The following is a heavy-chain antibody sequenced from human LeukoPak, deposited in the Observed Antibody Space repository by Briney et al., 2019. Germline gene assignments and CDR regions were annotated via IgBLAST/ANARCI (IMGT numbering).Heavy chain of an antibody. V-gene: IGHV4-31*03. Sequence: SETLSLTCTVSGGSISSGGYYWSWIRQHPGKGLEWIGYIYYSGSTYCNPSLKSRVTISVDTSKNQFSLKLSSVTAADTAVYYCAASVRYDSGGYYSWGQGTLVTVSS. CDR3: AASVRYDSGGYYS. J-gene: IGHJ4*02. CDR2: IYYSGST. CDR1: GGSISSGGYY. D-gene: IGHD3-22*01.